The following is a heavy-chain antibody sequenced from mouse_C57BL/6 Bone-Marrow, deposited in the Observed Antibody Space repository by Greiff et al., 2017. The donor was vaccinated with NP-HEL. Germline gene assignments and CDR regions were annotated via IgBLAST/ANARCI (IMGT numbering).Heavy chain of an antibody. Sequence: EVMLVESGGDLVKPGGSLKLSCAASGFTFSSYGMSWVRQTPDKRLEWVATLSSGGSYTYYPDSVKGRFTISRDNAKNTLYLQMSSLKSEDTAMYYCARHDHYYGSSPYWYFDVWGTGTTVTVSS. CDR3: ARHDHYYGSSPYWYFDV. D-gene: IGHD1-1*01. J-gene: IGHJ1*03. CDR2: LSSGGSYT. V-gene: IGHV5-6*01. CDR1: GFTFSSYG.